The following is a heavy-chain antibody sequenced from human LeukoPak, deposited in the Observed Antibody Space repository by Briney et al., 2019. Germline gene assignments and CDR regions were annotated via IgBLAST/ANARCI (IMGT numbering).Heavy chain of an antibody. CDR1: GVTFSSYG. CDR3: AKGRIAARPYNWFDP. V-gene: IGHV3-30*18. D-gene: IGHD6-6*01. J-gene: IGHJ5*02. CDR2: ISYDGSNK. Sequence: GGSLRLSCAASGVTFSSYGMHWVRQAPGKGLEWVAVISYDGSNKYYADSVKGRFTISRDNSKNTLYLQMNSLRAEDTAVYYCAKGRIAARPYNWFDPWGQGTLVTVSS.